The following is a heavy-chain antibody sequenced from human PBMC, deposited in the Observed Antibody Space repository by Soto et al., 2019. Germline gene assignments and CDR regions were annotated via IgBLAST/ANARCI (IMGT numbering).Heavy chain of an antibody. V-gene: IGHV3-23*01. CDR1: GFTFSSYA. CDR3: AKCSPRYSSGLKAYYFDY. CDR2: ISGSGGST. Sequence: EVQLLESGGGLVQPGGSLRLSCAASGFTFSSYAMSWVRQAPGKGLEWVSTISGSGGSTYYADSVKGRFTISRDNSKNPLYLQVSSLRAADTAVYYCAKCSPRYSSGLKAYYFDYWGQGTLVTVSS. J-gene: IGHJ4*02. D-gene: IGHD6-19*01.